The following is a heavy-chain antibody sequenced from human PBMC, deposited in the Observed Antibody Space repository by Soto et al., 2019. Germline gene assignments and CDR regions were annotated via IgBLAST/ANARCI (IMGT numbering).Heavy chain of an antibody. J-gene: IGHJ4*02. CDR1: GGSISSSNW. CDR2: MYHSGST. V-gene: IGHV4-4*01. CDR3: ARAGGYSYVDY. Sequence: QVQLQESGPGLVKPSGTLSLTCAVSGGSISSSNWWSWVRQPPGKGLEWIGEMYHSGSTNYNPSLKXXVTISVDKSKNQFSRKLSSVTAADTAVYCCARAGGYSYVDYWGQGTLVTVSS. D-gene: IGHD5-18*01.